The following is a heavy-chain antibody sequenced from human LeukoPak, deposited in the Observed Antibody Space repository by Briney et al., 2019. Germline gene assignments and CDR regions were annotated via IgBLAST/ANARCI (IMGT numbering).Heavy chain of an antibody. D-gene: IGHD5-12*01. CDR3: ARMGAGYSGPWVGFYYGMDV. J-gene: IGHJ6*02. V-gene: IGHV1-8*01. CDR2: MNPNSGNT. CDR1: GYTFTSYD. Sequence: ASVKVSRKASGYTFTSYDLNWVRQATGQGLEWMGWMNPNSGNTGYAQKFQGRVTMTRNTSISTAYMELSSLRSEDTAVYYCARMGAGYSGPWVGFYYGMDVWGQGTTVTVSS.